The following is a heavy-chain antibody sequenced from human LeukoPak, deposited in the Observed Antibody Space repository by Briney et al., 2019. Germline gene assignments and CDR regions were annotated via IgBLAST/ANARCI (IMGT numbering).Heavy chain of an antibody. CDR2: IYYTGST. V-gene: IGHV4-61*01. D-gene: IGHD1-1*01. Sequence: SETLSLTCTVSGGSVSSGSYYWSWIRQPPGKGLEWIGYIYYTGSTDYNPSLKSRVTMSVDTSKNQFSLKLSSVTAADTAVYYCARHKEESGAYRPNDYWGQGTLVTVSS. CDR3: ARHKEESGAYRPNDY. CDR1: GGSVSSGSYY. J-gene: IGHJ4*02.